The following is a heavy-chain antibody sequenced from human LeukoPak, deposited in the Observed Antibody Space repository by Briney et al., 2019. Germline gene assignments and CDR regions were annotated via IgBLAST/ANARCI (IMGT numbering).Heavy chain of an antibody. CDR3: ARSRPVFDY. V-gene: IGHV4-59*01. J-gene: IGHJ4*02. Sequence: PSETLSLTCTVSGGSISSYYWSWIRQPPGKGLEWIGYIYYSGSTNYNPFLKSRVTISVDTSKNQFSLKLSSVTAADTAVYYCARSRPVFDYWGQGTLVTVSS. CDR2: IYYSGST. CDR1: GGSISSYY.